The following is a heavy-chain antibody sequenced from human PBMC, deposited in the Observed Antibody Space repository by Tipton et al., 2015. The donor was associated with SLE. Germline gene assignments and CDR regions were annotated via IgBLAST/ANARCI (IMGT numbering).Heavy chain of an antibody. Sequence: SLRLSCAASGFTFSNYDMSWVRQAPGKGLEWVSAITGSGDRTYYIDSVKGRFTISRDNYKNSLYLQMNGLRAEDTAVYYCAKEMIVGSRDYLDHWGQGTLVSVSS. CDR3: AKEMIVGSRDYLDH. J-gene: IGHJ4*02. V-gene: IGHV3-23*01. CDR1: GFTFSNYD. D-gene: IGHD3/OR15-3a*01. CDR2: ITGSGDRT.